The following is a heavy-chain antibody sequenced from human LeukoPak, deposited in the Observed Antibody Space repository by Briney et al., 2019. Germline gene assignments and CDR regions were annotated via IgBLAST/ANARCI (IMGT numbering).Heavy chain of an antibody. D-gene: IGHD2-21*02. CDR1: GLTVTSNY. CDR2: IYSGGTT. V-gene: IGHV3-53*04. CDR3: ATLGSIVWGRKGTASSL. J-gene: IGHJ4*02. Sequence: PGGSLRLSCAASGLTVTSNYISWVRQAPGKGLEWGSIIYSGGTTYYADSVKGRFTTSRHNSKNTLYLQMNSLRAEDTAVYYCATLGSIVWGRKGTASSLWGQGTLVTVSS.